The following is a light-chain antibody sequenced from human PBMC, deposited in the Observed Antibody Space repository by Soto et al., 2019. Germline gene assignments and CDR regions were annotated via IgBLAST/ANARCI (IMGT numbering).Light chain of an antibody. J-gene: IGKJ1*01. V-gene: IGKV1-5*03. CDR2: QAS. CDR3: QQYNSYSWT. Sequence: DIQMTQSPSTLSASVGDRVTITCRASQSISSWLAWYQQKPGQAPKLLIYQASSLEGGVPSRFSGSGSGTEFNLTISSLQPDDFATYYCQQYNSYSWTFGQGTKVDIK. CDR1: QSISSW.